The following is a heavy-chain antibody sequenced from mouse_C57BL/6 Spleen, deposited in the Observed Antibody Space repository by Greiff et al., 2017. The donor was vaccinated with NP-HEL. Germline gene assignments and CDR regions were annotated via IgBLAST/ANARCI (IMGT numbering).Heavy chain of an antibody. CDR2: INPNNGGT. D-gene: IGHD1-1*01. J-gene: IGHJ2*01. V-gene: IGHV1-26*01. CDR3: AGRDYYGSRNYFDY. CDR1: GYTFTDYY. Sequence: EVQLQQSGPELVKPGASVKISCKASGYTFTDYYMNWVKQSHGKSLEWIGDINPNNGGTSYNQKFKGKATLTVDKSSSTAYMELRSLTSEDSAVYYCAGRDYYGSRNYFDYWGQGTTLTVSS.